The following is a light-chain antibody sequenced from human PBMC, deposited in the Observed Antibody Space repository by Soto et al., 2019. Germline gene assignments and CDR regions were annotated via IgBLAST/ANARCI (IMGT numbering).Light chain of an antibody. CDR3: QQYNTYWT. Sequence: DIQMTQSPSTLSASVGDRVTITCRASQSISDWLAWYQQKPGKAPKLLIYQASTLQNGVPSRFSGSGSGTEFTLTISGLQPDDFATYYCQQYNTYWTFGPGPKVEIK. V-gene: IGKV1-5*03. CDR2: QAS. J-gene: IGKJ1*01. CDR1: QSISDW.